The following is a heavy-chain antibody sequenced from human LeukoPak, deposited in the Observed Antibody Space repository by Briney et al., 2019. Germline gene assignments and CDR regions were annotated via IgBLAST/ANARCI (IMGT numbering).Heavy chain of an antibody. V-gene: IGHV2-70*11. J-gene: IGHJ4*02. CDR2: IDWDDDK. CDR3: ARIRYSGSSCYSGLDY. Sequence: SGPTLVNPTQTLTLTCTFSGFSLSTSGMCVSWIRQPPGKALEWLARIDWDDDKYYSTSLKTRLTISKDTSKNQVVLTMTNMDPVDTATYYCARIRYSGSSCYSGLDYWGQGTPVTVSS. D-gene: IGHD2-15*01. CDR1: GFSLSTSGMC.